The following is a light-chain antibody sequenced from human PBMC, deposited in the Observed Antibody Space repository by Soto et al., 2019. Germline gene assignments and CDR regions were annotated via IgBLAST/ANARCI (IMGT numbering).Light chain of an antibody. CDR2: AAS. V-gene: IGKV1-8*01. Sequence: AIRMTQSPSSFSASTGDRVTITCRASQGISSYLAWYQQKPGKAHKLLIYAASTLQSGVPSRFSGSGSGTDFTLTISCLQSEDFATYYCQQYYSYPPTFGQGTKV. CDR1: QGISSY. CDR3: QQYYSYPPT. J-gene: IGKJ1*01.